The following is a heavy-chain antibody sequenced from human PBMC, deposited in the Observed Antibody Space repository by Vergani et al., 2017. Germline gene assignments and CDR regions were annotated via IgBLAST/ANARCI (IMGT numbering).Heavy chain of an antibody. D-gene: IGHD3-3*01. V-gene: IGHV3-53*01. J-gene: IGHJ4*02. CDR2: LHVGGST. CDR3: ARESFCSGFFGV. CDR1: FFPFLLPS. Sequence: EVQLVESGGGFIQPFFSLPLSFSSSFFPFLLPSLLVFRQAPGPVLSFFSFLHVGGSTYDAEPVKGRFTISRDNSKNTLYLQMNSLRDEDTAVDYCARESFCSGFFGVWGQGTLVTVSS.